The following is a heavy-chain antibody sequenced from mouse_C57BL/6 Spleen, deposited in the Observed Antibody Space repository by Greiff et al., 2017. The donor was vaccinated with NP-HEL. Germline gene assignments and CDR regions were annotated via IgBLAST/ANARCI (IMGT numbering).Heavy chain of an antibody. Sequence: VQLQQPGAELVMPGASVKLSCKASGYTFTSYWMHWVKQRPGQGLEWIGEIDPSDSYTNYNQKFKGKSTLTVDKSSSTAYMQLSSLTSEDSAVYYCARGDYDWYFDYWGQGTTLTVSS. CDR2: IDPSDSYT. CDR3: ARGDYDWYFDY. J-gene: IGHJ2*01. V-gene: IGHV1-69*01. CDR1: GYTFTSYW. D-gene: IGHD2-4*01.